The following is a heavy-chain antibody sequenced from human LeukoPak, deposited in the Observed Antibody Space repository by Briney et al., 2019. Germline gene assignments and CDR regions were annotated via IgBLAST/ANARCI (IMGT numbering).Heavy chain of an antibody. D-gene: IGHD2-2*01. J-gene: IGHJ5*02. CDR2: IYYSGST. Sequence: SETLSLTCTVSGGSISSYYWSWIRQPPGKGLEWIGYIYYSGSTNYNPSLKSRVTISVDTSKNQFSLKPSSVTAADTAVYYCARSHMIVVVPAAKNWFDPWGQGTLVTVSS. CDR1: GGSISSYY. CDR3: ARSHMIVVVPAAKNWFDP. V-gene: IGHV4-59*01.